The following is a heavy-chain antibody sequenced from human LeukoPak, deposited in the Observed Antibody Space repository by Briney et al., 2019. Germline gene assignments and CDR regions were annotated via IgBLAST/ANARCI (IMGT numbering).Heavy chain of an antibody. D-gene: IGHD2-15*01. CDR3: AKEGVVVTATRYCDF. Sequence: GGSLRLSCAASGFTFSSYAMSWVRQAPGKGLEWVSAISGSGVSTYYAPSVKGRFTISRDNSKNTLYLQMSSLRAEDTALYYCAKEGVVVTATRYCDFWGQGTLVTVSS. CDR2: ISGSGVST. J-gene: IGHJ4*02. V-gene: IGHV3-23*01. CDR1: GFTFSSYA.